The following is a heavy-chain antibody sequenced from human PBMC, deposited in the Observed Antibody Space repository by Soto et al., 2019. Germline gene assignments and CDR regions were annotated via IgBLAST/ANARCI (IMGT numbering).Heavy chain of an antibody. D-gene: IGHD6-13*01. CDR3: TRHEGGAAADRPLDY. Sequence: LETLSLTCTVSGGSIRSSTYYWGWIRQPPGKGLEWIGSIYYSGSTHNTPSLKSRVTMSVDTYTNQFSLKLNSVTAADTAVYYCTRHEGGAAADRPLDYWGQGTLVTVPQ. CDR1: GGSIRSSTYY. J-gene: IGHJ4*02. V-gene: IGHV4-39*01. CDR2: IYYSGST.